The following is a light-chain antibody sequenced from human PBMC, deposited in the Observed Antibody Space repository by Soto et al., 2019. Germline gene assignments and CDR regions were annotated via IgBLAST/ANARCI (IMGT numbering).Light chain of an antibody. Sequence: EVVLTQYQGTLSLSPGERATLSCRASQSVSSAYLAWYQQKPGQAPRLLIYAASRRATGIPDRFSGSGSGTDFTLTISRLEPEDFAVYYCQQYGSSPWTFGQGTKVDIK. J-gene: IGKJ1*01. CDR3: QQYGSSPWT. CDR1: QSVSSAY. V-gene: IGKV3-20*01. CDR2: AAS.